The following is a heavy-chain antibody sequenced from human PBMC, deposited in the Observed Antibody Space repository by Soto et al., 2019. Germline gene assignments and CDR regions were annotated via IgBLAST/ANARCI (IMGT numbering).Heavy chain of an antibody. Sequence: QVQLVESGGGVVQPGRSLRLSCAASGFTFSSYGMHWVRQAPGKGLEWVAVISYDGSNKYYADSVKGRFTISRDNSKNTLYLQMNSLRAEDTAVYYCAKDFDYGDYTDEGYWGQGTLVTVSS. CDR1: GFTFSSYG. D-gene: IGHD4-17*01. CDR3: AKDFDYGDYTDEGY. V-gene: IGHV3-30*18. J-gene: IGHJ4*02. CDR2: ISYDGSNK.